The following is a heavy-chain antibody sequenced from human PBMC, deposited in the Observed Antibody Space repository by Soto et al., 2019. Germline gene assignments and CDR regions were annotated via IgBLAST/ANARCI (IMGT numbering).Heavy chain of an antibody. D-gene: IGHD2-8*01. J-gene: IGHJ4*02. V-gene: IGHV3-48*03. Sequence: QAGGSLRLSCAASGLTFSSCEMNWVRQAPGKGLEWVSYIGTRGSTVYYADSVKGRFTISRDNAKSSLFLQMNSLRAEDTAVYYCAGRYCTNNVGVCHLGLSDFWGLGTLVTAPQ. CDR3: AGRYCTNNVGVCHLGLSDF. CDR2: IGTRGSTV. CDR1: GLTFSSCE.